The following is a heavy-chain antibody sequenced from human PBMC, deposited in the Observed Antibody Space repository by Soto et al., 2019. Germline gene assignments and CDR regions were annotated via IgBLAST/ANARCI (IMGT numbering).Heavy chain of an antibody. CDR2: IYPGDSDT. D-gene: IGHD3-16*01. V-gene: IGHV5-51*01. CDR3: ASAPLSLGDGEIGMDV. J-gene: IGHJ6*02. Sequence: VESLKISCKGSGYSFTSYWIGCFLQMPVKVLEWMGIIYPGDSDTRYSPSFQGQVTISADKSISTAYLQWSSLEASDTAMYYCASAPLSLGDGEIGMDVWGQGTTVTVSS. CDR1: GYSFTSYW.